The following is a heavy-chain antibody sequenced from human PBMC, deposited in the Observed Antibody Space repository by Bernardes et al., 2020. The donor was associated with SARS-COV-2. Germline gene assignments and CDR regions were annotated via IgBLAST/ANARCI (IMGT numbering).Heavy chain of an antibody. D-gene: IGHD2-21*01. CDR3: SRGNLVSGDY. Sequence: ASVKVSCKPSGYPLTSYDINWVRQATGRGLEWMGWMSPTSGKAGYAHKFQGRVTMTRDTSINTAYMELSSLRSEDTAIYYCSRGNLVSGDYWGQGTLVTVSS. CDR2: MSPTSGKA. CDR1: GYPLTSYD. V-gene: IGHV1-8*01. J-gene: IGHJ4*02.